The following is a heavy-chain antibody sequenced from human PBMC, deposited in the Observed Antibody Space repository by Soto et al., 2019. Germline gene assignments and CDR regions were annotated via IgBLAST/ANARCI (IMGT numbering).Heavy chain of an antibody. Sequence: RASVKVSCKASGYTFTGYYMHWVRQAPGQGLEWMGWINPNSGGTNYAQKFQGRVTMTRDTSISTAYMELSRLRSDDTAVYYCATESVDRYYGMDVWGQGTTVTVSS. CDR2: INPNSGGT. CDR1: GYTFTGYY. V-gene: IGHV1-2*02. CDR3: ATESVDRYYGMDV. J-gene: IGHJ6*02. D-gene: IGHD2-15*01.